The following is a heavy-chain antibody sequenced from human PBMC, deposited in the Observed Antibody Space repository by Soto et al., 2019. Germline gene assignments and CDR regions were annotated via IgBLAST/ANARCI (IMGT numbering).Heavy chain of an antibody. CDR1: GFKFSNYA. CDR3: AKDRRAGENSAFYFDF. D-gene: IGHD2-15*01. Sequence: GGSLRLSCAASGFKFSNYAMSWVRQAPGKGLEWVSLISATGGGTYYADSVKGRFTIPRVNSHNTLYLQVHSLTAEDTAVYYCAKDRRAGENSAFYFDFWGQGAQVTVSS. CDR2: ISATGGGT. J-gene: IGHJ4*02. V-gene: IGHV3-23*01.